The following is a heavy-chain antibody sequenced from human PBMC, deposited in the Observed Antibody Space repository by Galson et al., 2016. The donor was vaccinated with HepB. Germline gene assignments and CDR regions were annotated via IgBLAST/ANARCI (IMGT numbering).Heavy chain of an antibody. V-gene: IGHV1-69*13. Sequence: SVKVSCKASGVTFRSYIITWVRQAPGQGLEWMGGIIPVFHNVKSAQKFQGRVIITADASTSTAYMELSSLRTEDTAVYYCGTKPRYSSGENCYYFGMDVWGQGTTVTVSS. CDR1: GVTFRSYI. J-gene: IGHJ6*02. D-gene: IGHD2-15*01. CDR3: GTKPRYSSGENCYYFGMDV. CDR2: IIPVFHNV.